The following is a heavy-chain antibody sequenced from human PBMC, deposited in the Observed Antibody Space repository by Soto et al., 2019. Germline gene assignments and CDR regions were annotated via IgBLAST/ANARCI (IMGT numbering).Heavy chain of an antibody. D-gene: IGHD3-22*01. CDR2: IKQDGSEK. V-gene: IGHV3-7*03. CDR3: ARVRETYYYDSSGYCLDY. CDR1: GFTFSSYW. Sequence: EVQLVESGGGLVQPGGSLRLSCAASGFTFSSYWMSWVRQAPGKGLEWVANIKQDGSEKYYVDSVKGRFTISRDNAKSSLYLQMNSLRAEDTAVYYCARVRETYYYDSSGYCLDYWGQGTLVTVSS. J-gene: IGHJ4*02.